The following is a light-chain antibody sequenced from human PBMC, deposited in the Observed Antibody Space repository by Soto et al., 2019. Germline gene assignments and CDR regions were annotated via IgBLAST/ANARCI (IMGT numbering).Light chain of an antibody. CDR2: AAS. CDR3: QQSYSTPLT. Sequence: DIQMTQSPSSLSASVGDRVTITCRASQSIRSYLNWYQQKPGKAPNLLIYAASSLRSGVPSRFSGGESGTDFTLTISSLQPEDFATYYCQQSYSTPLTFGGGTKVEIK. V-gene: IGKV1-39*01. J-gene: IGKJ4*01. CDR1: QSIRSY.